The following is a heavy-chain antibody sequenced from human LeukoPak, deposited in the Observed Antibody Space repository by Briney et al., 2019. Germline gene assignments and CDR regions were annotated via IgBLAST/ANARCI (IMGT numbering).Heavy chain of an antibody. CDR3: ARDGNPTYYDILTGRFVGMDV. J-gene: IGHJ6*02. V-gene: IGHV4-39*07. Sequence: SETLSLTCTVSGGSISSSSYYWGWIRQPPGKGLEWIGSIYYSGSTYYNPSLKSRVTISVDTSKNQFSLKLSSVTAADTAVYYCARDGNPTYYDILTGRFVGMDVWGQGTTVTVSS. CDR2: IYYSGST. CDR1: GGSISSSSYY. D-gene: IGHD3-9*01.